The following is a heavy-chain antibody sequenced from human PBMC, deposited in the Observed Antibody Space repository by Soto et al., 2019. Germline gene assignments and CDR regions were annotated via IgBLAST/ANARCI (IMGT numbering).Heavy chain of an antibody. Sequence: GASVKVSCKASVYTFSSYGINWVRQAPGQGLEWLGWVSPYDGYTNYAQILQGRVSMTTDTSTKTAYMEVRSLRSDDTAVYYCARGGYYDSSGSRNYFYYGMNVWGQGTTVTVSS. D-gene: IGHD3-22*01. V-gene: IGHV1-18*01. CDR3: ARGGYYDSSGSRNYFYYGMNV. J-gene: IGHJ6*02. CDR2: VSPYDGYT. CDR1: VYTFSSYG.